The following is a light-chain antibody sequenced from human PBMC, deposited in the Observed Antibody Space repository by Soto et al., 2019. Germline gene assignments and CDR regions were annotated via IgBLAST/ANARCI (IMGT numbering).Light chain of an antibody. J-gene: IGKJ1*01. Sequence: EIVLTQSPGTLSLSPGERATLPCGASQSVSSIYLAWYQHKPGQAPRLLIYGASSRATGIPDRFSGSGSGTDFTLTISRLEPEDFAVYYCQQYGSSSWTFGRGTTVEIK. CDR3: QQYGSSSWT. CDR1: QSVSSIY. V-gene: IGKV3-20*01. CDR2: GAS.